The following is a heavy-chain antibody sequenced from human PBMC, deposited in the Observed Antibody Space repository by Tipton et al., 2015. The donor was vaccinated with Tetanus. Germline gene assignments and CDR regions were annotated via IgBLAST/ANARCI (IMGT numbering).Heavy chain of an antibody. CDR3: AILPKHWLAPRGAP. V-gene: IGHV4-39*01. J-gene: IGHJ5*02. D-gene: IGHD6-19*01. CDR1: GYSITRGSYY. Sequence: TLSLTCSVSGYSITRGSYYWSWIRQPPGKGLEWVGSIYSYNGNTFQNPSLKSRVTMSLDTTKNQFFLKVRSVTAADTAVYYCAILPKHWLAPRGAPWGQGTLVAVSS. CDR2: IYSYNGNT.